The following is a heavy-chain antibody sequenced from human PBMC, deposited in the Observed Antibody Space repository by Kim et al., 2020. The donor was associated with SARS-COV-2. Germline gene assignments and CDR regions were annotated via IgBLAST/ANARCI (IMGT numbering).Heavy chain of an antibody. Sequence: SVKVSCKASGGTFSSYAISWVRQAPGQGLEWMGGIITIFGTANYAQKFQGRVTITADESTSTAYMELSSLRSEDTAVYYCARCSLFAEGYYYGMDVWGQGTTVTVSS. J-gene: IGHJ6*02. CDR3: ARCSLFAEGYYYGMDV. CDR2: IITIFGTA. CDR1: GGTFSSYA. D-gene: IGHD3-3*01. V-gene: IGHV1-69*13.